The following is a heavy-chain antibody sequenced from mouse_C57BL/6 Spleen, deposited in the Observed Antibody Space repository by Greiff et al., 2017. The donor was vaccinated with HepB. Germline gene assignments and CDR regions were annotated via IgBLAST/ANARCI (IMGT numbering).Heavy chain of an antibody. Sequence: DVMLVESGGGLVKPGGSLKLSCAASGFTFSSYAMSWVRQTPEKRLEWVATISDGGSYTYYPDNVKGRFTISRDNAKNNLYLQMSHLKSEDTAMYYCARDRITPFGYWGQGTTLTVSS. CDR2: ISDGGSYT. J-gene: IGHJ2*01. CDR3: ARDRITPFGY. V-gene: IGHV5-4*01. D-gene: IGHD2-4*01. CDR1: GFTFSSYA.